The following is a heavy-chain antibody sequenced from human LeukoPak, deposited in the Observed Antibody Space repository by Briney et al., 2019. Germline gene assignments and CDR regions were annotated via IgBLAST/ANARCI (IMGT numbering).Heavy chain of an antibody. D-gene: IGHD2-2*01. Sequence: SVKVSCKASGGTFSSYAISWVRQAPGQGLEWMGGIIPIFGTANYAQKFQGRVTITADESTSTAYMELSSLRSEDTAVYYCARDLRDIVVVPAASHYYYYGMGVWGKGTTVTVSS. J-gene: IGHJ6*04. CDR2: IIPIFGTA. CDR3: ARDLRDIVVVPAASHYYYYGMGV. V-gene: IGHV1-69*01. CDR1: GGTFSSYA.